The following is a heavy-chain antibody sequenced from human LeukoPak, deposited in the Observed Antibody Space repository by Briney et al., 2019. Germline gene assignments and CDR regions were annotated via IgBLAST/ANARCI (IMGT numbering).Heavy chain of an antibody. CDR2: ISYDGSNK. CDR3: ARDLRGLLSFGELFSTFDY. Sequence: GRSLRLSCAASGWTFSSYAMHWVRQAPGKGLEWVAVISYDGSNKYYADSVKGRFTISRDNSKNTLYLQMNSLRAEDTAVYYCARDLRGLLSFGELFSTFDYWGQGTLVTVSS. D-gene: IGHD3-10*01. J-gene: IGHJ4*02. CDR1: GWTFSSYA. V-gene: IGHV3-30-3*01.